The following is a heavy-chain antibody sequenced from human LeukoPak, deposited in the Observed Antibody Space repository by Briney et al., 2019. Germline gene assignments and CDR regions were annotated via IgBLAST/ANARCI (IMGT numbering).Heavy chain of an antibody. V-gene: IGHV3-30*04. CDR1: GFTFSSYA. CDR2: ISYDGSNK. CDR3: ARDTRDPYYYYYYMDV. Sequence: GRSLRLSCAASGFTFSSYAMHWVRQAPGKGLEWVAVISYDGSNKYYADSVKGRFTISRDNSKNTLYLQMNSLRAEDTAVYYCARDTRDPYYYYYYMDVWGKGTTVTVSS. J-gene: IGHJ6*03.